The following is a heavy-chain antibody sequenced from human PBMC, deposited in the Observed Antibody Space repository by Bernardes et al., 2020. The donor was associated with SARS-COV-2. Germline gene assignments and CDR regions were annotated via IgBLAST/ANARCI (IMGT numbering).Heavy chain of an antibody. J-gene: IGHJ4*02. CDR1: SGSISSGDYY. CDR3: AREDNGYRGYVGH. D-gene: IGHD5-12*01. CDR2: MFNSGST. V-gene: IGHV4-30-4*01. Sequence: SETLSLTCTVSSGSISSGDYYWSWIRQPPGKGLEWIGYMFNSGSTYYNPSLKSRVSISGDTSKNQFSLKLSSVTAADTAVYYCAREDNGYRGYVGHWGQGVLVTVSS.